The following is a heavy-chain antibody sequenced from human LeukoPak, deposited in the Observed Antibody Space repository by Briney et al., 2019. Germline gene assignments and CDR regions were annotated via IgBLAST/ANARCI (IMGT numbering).Heavy chain of an antibody. V-gene: IGHV3-49*03. CDR1: GFTLGDYA. Sequence: PGGSLRLSCTVSGFTLGDYAMSWFRQAPGKGPEWVGFIRSKAYGGTTEYAASVKGRFTISREDSKSIAYLQMNSLKTEDTAVYYCTRDLYSGYNEYFDYWGQGTLVTVSS. J-gene: IGHJ4*02. CDR3: TRDLYSGYNEYFDY. D-gene: IGHD5-12*01. CDR2: IRSKAYGGTT.